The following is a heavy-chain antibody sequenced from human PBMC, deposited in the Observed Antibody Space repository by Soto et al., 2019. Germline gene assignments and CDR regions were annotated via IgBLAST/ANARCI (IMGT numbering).Heavy chain of an antibody. CDR3: ARDLVPAAISFYGMDV. CDR1: GYTYTDYY. V-gene: IGHV1-2*02. CDR2: INPNSGAT. Sequence: ASVKVSCKASGYTYTDYYIHWVRQAPGQGLEWMGWINPNSGATNYAQKFQGRVTMTRDTSISTAYMELSRLRSDDTAVYYCARDLVPAAISFYGMDVWGQGTTVTVSS. J-gene: IGHJ6*02. D-gene: IGHD2-2*01.